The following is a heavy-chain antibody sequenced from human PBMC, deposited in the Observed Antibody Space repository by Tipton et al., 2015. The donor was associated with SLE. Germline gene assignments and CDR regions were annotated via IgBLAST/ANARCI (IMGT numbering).Heavy chain of an antibody. CDR1: GGSMSPYY. J-gene: IGHJ2*01. V-gene: IGHV4-59*01. D-gene: IGHD1-1*01. CDR2: IYYSGGT. Sequence: TLSLTRTVSGGSMSPYYWSWIRLPPGKGLAWIGYIYYSGGTSYNPSLNSRVTISVDTSRNQFSLKRTTVTAADSAVYYCARYSIANWRLDLWGRGALVTVSS. CDR3: ARYSIANWRLDL.